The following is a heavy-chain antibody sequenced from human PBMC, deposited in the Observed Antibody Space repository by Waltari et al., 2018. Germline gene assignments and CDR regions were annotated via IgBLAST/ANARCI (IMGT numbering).Heavy chain of an antibody. CDR3: ARDRGRGLYVDS. V-gene: IGHV4-4*01. Sequence: QLQQSGPGLVKPPQSLSLTCAVSYDSMGERDFWSWVPQSPGKGLEWIGQVHRSGRTNDNPSLASRVTISVATSTNQSSLKVPSPTAAHTAIYCGARDRGRGLYVDSCGPGTLVTVSP. J-gene: IGHJ4*02. CDR2: VHRSGRT. CDR1: YDSMGERDF. D-gene: IGHD2-15*01.